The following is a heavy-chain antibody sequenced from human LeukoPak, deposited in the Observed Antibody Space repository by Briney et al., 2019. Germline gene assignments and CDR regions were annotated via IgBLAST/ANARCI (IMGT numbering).Heavy chain of an antibody. Sequence: GGTLRLSCAASGFTFSSYGMSWVRQAPGKGLEWVSSIDSTSNYIYYADSVRGRFTISRDNAKNSLYLQMNSLRVEDTAVYYCARAPLSGWYRGGSDYWGQGTLVTVSS. J-gene: IGHJ4*02. CDR3: ARAPLSGWYRGGSDY. V-gene: IGHV3-21*03. CDR1: GFTFSSYG. CDR2: IDSTSNYI. D-gene: IGHD6-19*01.